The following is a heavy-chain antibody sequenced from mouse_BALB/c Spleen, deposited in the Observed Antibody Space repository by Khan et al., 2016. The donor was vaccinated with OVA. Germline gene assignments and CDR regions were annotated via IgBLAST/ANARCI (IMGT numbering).Heavy chain of an antibody. Sequence: QVQLKQSGAELARPGASVKMSCKASGYTFTSYTMHWVKQRPGQGLEWIGYINPSRGYTNYNQKFKDKATLTADKSSSTAYMQLSSLTSEDSAVYYCAREGAYYRSDGWFAYWGQGTLVTVSA. V-gene: IGHV1-4*01. CDR3: AREGAYYRSDGWFAY. CDR2: INPSRGYT. D-gene: IGHD2-14*01. J-gene: IGHJ3*01. CDR1: GYTFTSYT.